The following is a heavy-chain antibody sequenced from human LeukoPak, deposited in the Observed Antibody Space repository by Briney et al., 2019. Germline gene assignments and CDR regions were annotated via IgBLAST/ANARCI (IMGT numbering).Heavy chain of an antibody. CDR3: ARYGGYCSSTSCSAPSFDI. Sequence: GASVKVSCKASGYTLTDYYIHWVRQAPGQGLEWMGWITPSSGGTIYAQKFQGRVTMTRDTSISTAYMELSRLRSDDTAVYYCARYGGYCSSTSCSAPSFDIWGQGTMVTVSS. CDR2: ITPSSGGT. J-gene: IGHJ3*02. D-gene: IGHD2-2*01. V-gene: IGHV1-2*02. CDR1: GYTLTDYY.